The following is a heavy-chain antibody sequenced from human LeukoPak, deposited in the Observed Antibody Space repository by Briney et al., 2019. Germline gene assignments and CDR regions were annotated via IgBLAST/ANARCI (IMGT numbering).Heavy chain of an antibody. CDR3: ARVFTMIVVVISYYYCYYMDV. V-gene: IGHV1-2*06. CDR2: INPNSGGT. CDR1: GYTFTGYY. Sequence: ASVKVSCKASGYTFTGYYMHWVRQAPGQGLEWMGRINPNSGGTNYAQKFQGRVTMTRDTSISTAYMELSRLRSDDTAVYYCARVFTMIVVVISYYYCYYMDVWGKGTTVTVSS. D-gene: IGHD3-22*01. J-gene: IGHJ6*03.